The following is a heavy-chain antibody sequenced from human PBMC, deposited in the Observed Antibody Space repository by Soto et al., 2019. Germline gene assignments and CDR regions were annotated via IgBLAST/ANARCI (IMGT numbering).Heavy chain of an antibody. D-gene: IGHD3-22*01. CDR1: GGSISSSNW. J-gene: IGHJ5*02. Sequence: QVQLQESGPGLVKPSGTLSLTCAVSGGSISSSNWWGWVRQPPGKGLEWIGEIYHRGSTNYNPSLTGRAPIAVDKPRNQFSLRLGFVPAADPAVYYCGGKPSVYQGGCSAPWGQGTLATVSS. CDR3: GGKPSVYQGGCSAP. CDR2: IYHRGST. V-gene: IGHV4-4*02.